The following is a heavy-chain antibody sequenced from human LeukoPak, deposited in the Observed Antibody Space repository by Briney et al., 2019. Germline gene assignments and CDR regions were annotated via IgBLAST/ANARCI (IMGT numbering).Heavy chain of an antibody. CDR3: ARRSSSSGGSHAFDI. CDR1: GASINSYY. CDR2: IHYRGTT. D-gene: IGHD6-6*01. J-gene: IGHJ3*02. Sequence: SETLSLTCNVSGASINSYYWNWIRQSPGKGLEWLGNIHYRGTTNYNPSLKSRVTMSVDTSKNQFSLKLSSVTAADTAVYYCARRSSSSGGSHAFDIWGQGTMVTVSS. V-gene: IGHV4-59*12.